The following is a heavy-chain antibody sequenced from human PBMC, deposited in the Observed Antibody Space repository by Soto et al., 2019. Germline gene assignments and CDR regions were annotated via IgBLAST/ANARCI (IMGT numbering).Heavy chain of an antibody. V-gene: IGHV1-18*01. D-gene: IGHD3-3*01. CDR2: ISAYNGNT. CDR1: GYTFTSYG. CDR3: ARVSTIFGVVIDNWFDP. J-gene: IGHJ5*02. Sequence: ASVKVSCKASGYTFTSYGISWVRQAPGQGLEWMGWISAYNGNTNYAQKLQGRATMTTDTSTSTAYMELRSLRSDDTAVYYCARVSTIFGVVIDNWFDPWGQGTLVTVSS.